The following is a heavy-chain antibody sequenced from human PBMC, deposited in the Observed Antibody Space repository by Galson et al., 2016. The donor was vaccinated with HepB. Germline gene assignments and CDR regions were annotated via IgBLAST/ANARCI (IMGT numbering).Heavy chain of an antibody. CDR3: ARYGGNSVYYYGMDV. CDR2: IYYSGST. CDR1: GGPISSYY. V-gene: IGHV4-59*01. D-gene: IGHD4-23*01. Sequence: ETLSLTCTVSGGPISSYYWSWIRQPPGKGLEWIGYIYYSGSTNYNPSLNSRVTISVDTSKRQFSLKLSSVTAADTAVYYCARYGGNSVYYYGMDVWGQGTTVTVSS. J-gene: IGHJ6*02.